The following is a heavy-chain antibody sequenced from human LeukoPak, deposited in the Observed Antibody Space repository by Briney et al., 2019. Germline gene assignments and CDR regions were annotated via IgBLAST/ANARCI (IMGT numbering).Heavy chain of an antibody. D-gene: IGHD1-1*01. CDR3: ARAWGWNAFDI. Sequence: ASVKVSCKASGYTFTSYYMHWVRQAPGQRLEWMGWINAGNGNTKYSQKFQGRVTITRDTSASTAYMELSSLRSEDTAVYYCARAWGWNAFDIWGQGTMVTVSS. V-gene: IGHV1-3*01. CDR1: GYTFTSYY. J-gene: IGHJ3*02. CDR2: INAGNGNT.